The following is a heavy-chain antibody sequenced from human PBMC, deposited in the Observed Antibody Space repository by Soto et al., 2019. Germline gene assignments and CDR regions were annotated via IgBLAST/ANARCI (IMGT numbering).Heavy chain of an antibody. J-gene: IGHJ6*02. V-gene: IGHV3-30-3*01. D-gene: IGHD2-2*01. CDR2: ISYDGTIT. CDR3: ATTRVGPCGSSICFSGIFDGMDV. CDR1: GFTISNYG. Sequence: LRLSCAASGFTISNYGMHWVRQAPGKGLEWVAVISYDGTITYYADSVKGRFTISRDNSKNTLYLQMNSLRTEDTAVYYCATTRVGPCGSSICFSGIFDGMDVWGQGTTVTVSS.